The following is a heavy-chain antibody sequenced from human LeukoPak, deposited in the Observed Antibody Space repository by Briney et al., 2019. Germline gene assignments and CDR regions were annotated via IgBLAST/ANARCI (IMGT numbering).Heavy chain of an antibody. CDR1: GYSSTSSW. J-gene: IGHJ4*02. D-gene: IGHD3-22*01. V-gene: IGHV5-51*01. Sequence: GESLKISCQGSGYSSTSSWIGWVRQMPGKGLDWMGIIYLGDSETRYSPSFQGQVTISADKSINTAYLQWSSLKASDTAMYYCARRVYDSSGHKYYFDYWGQGTLVTVSS. CDR3: ARRVYDSSGHKYYFDY. CDR2: IYLGDSET.